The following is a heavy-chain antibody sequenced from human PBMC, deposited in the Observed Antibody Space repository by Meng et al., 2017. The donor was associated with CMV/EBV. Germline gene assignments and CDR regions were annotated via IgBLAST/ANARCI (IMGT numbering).Heavy chain of an antibody. V-gene: IGHV3-11*04. CDR2: ISSSGSTI. CDR3: ARWGAIVVVPAASDY. CDR1: GFTFSDYY. Sequence: SGFTFSDYYMSWLRQAPGKGLEWVSYISSSGSTIYYADSVKGRFTISRDNAKNSLYLQMNSLRAEDTAVYYCARWGAIVVVPAASDYWGQGTLVTVSS. J-gene: IGHJ4*02. D-gene: IGHD2-2*01.